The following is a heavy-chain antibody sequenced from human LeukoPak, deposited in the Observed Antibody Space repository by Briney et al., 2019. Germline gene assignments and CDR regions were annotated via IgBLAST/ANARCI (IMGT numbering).Heavy chain of an antibody. V-gene: IGHV3-7*01. J-gene: IGHJ6*02. CDR1: GFTFSESW. CDR3: ATYINWVAGDV. D-gene: IGHD1-1*01. Sequence: GSLRLSCAATGFTFSESWMSWVRQVPGQGLEWVAHINHEGGGIQYVDSVKGRFTISRDNAKGSVYLQMNSLRAEDTAIYHCATYINWVAGDVWGQGTTVIVSS. CDR2: INHEGGGI.